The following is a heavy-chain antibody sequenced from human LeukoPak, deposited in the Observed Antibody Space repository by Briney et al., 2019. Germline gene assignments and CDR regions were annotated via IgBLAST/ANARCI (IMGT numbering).Heavy chain of an antibody. V-gene: IGHV1-69*06. CDR3: ATVGASAGAPFDY. CDR1: GGTFSSYA. J-gene: IGHJ4*02. CDR2: IIPIFGTA. D-gene: IGHD6-13*01. Sequence: ASVKVSCKASGGTFSSYAISWVRQAPGQGLEWMGGIIPIFGTANYAQKFQGRVTITVDISTRTAYMELSSLRSEDTAVYYCATVGASAGAPFDYWGQGTLVTVSS.